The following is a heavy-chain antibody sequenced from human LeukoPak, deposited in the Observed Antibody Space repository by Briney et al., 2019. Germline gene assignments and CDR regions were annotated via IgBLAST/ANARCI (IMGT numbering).Heavy chain of an antibody. J-gene: IGHJ4*02. V-gene: IGHV3-21*01. Sequence: GGSLRLSCAGSGFTFSSDGMNWVRQAPGKGLEWVSSISPDSTFIPQADSVKGRFTISRDNAKNSLYLQMTSLRVEDTAVYYCARGVWFGESLGSGADYWGQGTLVTVSS. CDR2: ISPDSTFI. CDR3: ARGVWFGESLGSGADY. D-gene: IGHD3-10*01. CDR1: GFTFSSDG.